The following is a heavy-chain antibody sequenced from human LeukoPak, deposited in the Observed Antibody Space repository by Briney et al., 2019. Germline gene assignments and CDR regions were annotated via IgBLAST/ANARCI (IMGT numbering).Heavy chain of an antibody. V-gene: IGHV1-18*04. CDR1: GYTFTGYY. J-gene: IGHJ4*02. Sequence: ASVKVSCKASGYTFTGYYMNWVRQAPGQGLEWMGWISAYNGNTNYAQKLQGRVTMTTDTSTSTAYMELRSLRSDDTAVYYCARDVRTAVTTGYWGQGTLVTVSS. CDR2: ISAYNGNT. CDR3: ARDVRTAVTTGY. D-gene: IGHD4-17*01.